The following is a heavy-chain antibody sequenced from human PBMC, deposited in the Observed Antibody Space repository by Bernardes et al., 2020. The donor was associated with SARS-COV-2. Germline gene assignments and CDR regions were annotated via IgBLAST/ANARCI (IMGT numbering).Heavy chain of an antibody. J-gene: IGHJ3*02. Sequence: ASVKVSCKASGYTFTSYYMHWVRQAPGQGLEWMGIINPSGGSTSYAQKFQGRVTMTRDTSTSTVYMELSSLRSEDTAVYYCAREGAGYYDFWSGYHPPRAFDIWGQGTMVTVSS. CDR2: INPSGGST. CDR1: GYTFTSYY. V-gene: IGHV1-46*01. CDR3: AREGAGYYDFWSGYHPPRAFDI. D-gene: IGHD3-3*01.